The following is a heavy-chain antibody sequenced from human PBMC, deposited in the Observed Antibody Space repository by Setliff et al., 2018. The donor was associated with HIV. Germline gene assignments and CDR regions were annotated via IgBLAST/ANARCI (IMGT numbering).Heavy chain of an antibody. Sequence: SETLSLTCTVSGVSISSGGYYWNWIRQHPGKGLEWIGYISSRGSTYYNPSLKSRATISFDTSKNQFSLNLTSVTAADTAVYYCARAPFRGGSFGWFDPWGQGTLVTVSS. D-gene: IGHD2-15*01. J-gene: IGHJ5*02. V-gene: IGHV4-31*03. CDR2: ISSRGST. CDR3: ARAPFRGGSFGWFDP. CDR1: GVSISSGGYY.